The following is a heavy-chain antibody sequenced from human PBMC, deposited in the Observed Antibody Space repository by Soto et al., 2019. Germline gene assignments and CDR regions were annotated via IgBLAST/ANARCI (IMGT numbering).Heavy chain of an antibody. CDR2: IWNDGRNK. CDR1: GFPFVTFA. J-gene: IGHJ6*03. Sequence: QVQLVESGGAGSRLGGPLDFPGQRSGFPFVTFAWNGAPRAPGRGLGWGAVIWNDGRNKYYADSVKGRFTISRDNSKNTLYLQMNSLRAEDTAVYYCARAGSSSLFVDYYYMDVWGKGTTVTVSS. CDR3: ARAGSSSLFVDYYYMDV. V-gene: IGHV3-33*01. D-gene: IGHD6-6*01.